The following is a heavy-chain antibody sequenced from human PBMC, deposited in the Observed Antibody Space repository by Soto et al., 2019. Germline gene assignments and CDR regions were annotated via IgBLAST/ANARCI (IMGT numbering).Heavy chain of an antibody. D-gene: IGHD3-16*02. CDR2: IKQDGSEK. CDR1: GFTFSSYW. CDR3: GTAGGLGELSLVVDY. Sequence: GGSLRLSCAASGFTFSSYWMSWVRQAPGKGLEWVANIKQDGSEKYYVDSVKGRFTISRDNAKNSLYLQMNSLRAEDTAVYYCGTAGGLGELSLVVDYWGQGTLVTVSS. V-gene: IGHV3-7*01. J-gene: IGHJ4*02.